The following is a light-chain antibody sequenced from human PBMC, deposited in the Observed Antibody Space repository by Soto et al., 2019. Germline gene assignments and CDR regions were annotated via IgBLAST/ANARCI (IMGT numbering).Light chain of an antibody. Sequence: EIVMTQSPATLSVSPGERATLSCRASQSVSSNLAWYQQKPGQAPRLVIYGASTRATGIPTRFSGSGSGTEFTLTISSQQSEDFAVYYCQQYNNWPLTFGGGTKVEIK. J-gene: IGKJ4*01. V-gene: IGKV3D-15*01. CDR1: QSVSSN. CDR3: QQYNNWPLT. CDR2: GAS.